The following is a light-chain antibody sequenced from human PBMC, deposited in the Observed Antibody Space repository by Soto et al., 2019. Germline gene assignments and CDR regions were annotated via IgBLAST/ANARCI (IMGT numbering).Light chain of an antibody. Sequence: EIVLTQSPGTLSLSPGERATLSCRASQSVTSTYLAWYQQKRGQAPRLLIYGVSSRATGIPDRFSGSGSGTDYTLTISRLEPEDFAVYYCQQFDSSLLTFGGGTKVEIK. CDR2: GVS. CDR1: QSVTSTY. V-gene: IGKV3-20*01. J-gene: IGKJ4*01. CDR3: QQFDSSLLT.